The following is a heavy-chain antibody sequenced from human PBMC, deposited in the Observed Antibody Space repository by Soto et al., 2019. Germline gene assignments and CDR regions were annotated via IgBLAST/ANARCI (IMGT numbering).Heavy chain of an antibody. D-gene: IGHD3-10*01. CDR2: ISWNSGRI. CDR3: ARSGEFSASDYFGF. V-gene: IGHV3-9*01. Sequence: EVQLVQYGGGWVQPGRSLRLSCGASGFTFDDYGMHWVRQAPGKGLEWVSSISWNSGRIGYADSVKGRFTFSRDNVKNSLYLQMNSLRAEDTALYYCARSGEFSASDYFGFWGQGTLVTVSS. CDR1: GFTFDDYG. J-gene: IGHJ4*02.